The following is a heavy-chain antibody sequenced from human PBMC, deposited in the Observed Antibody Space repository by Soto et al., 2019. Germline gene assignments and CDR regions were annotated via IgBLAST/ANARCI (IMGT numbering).Heavy chain of an antibody. Sequence: EVQLVESGGSLVQPGRSLRLSCAASGFTFGDYAMHWVRQAPWQGLEWVSCISWDGGYKGYADSVKGRFTISRDNAKKSLYLEMNSLRVADTALYYCTKDEGYCSSISCKDDFDYWGQGTMVTVS. D-gene: IGHD2-2*01. V-gene: IGHV3-9*01. CDR1: GFTFGDYA. J-gene: IGHJ3*01. CDR2: ISWDGGYK. CDR3: TKDEGYCSSISCKDDFDY.